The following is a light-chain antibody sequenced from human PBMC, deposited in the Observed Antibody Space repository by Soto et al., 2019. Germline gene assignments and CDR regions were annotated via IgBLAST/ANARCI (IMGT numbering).Light chain of an antibody. V-gene: IGLV2-14*01. CDR3: NSYTSSSTHV. CDR2: EVS. Sequence: QSALTQPASVSGSPGQSITISCTGTSSDVGGYNYVSWYQQHPGKAPKLMIYEVSNRPSGVSNRFSGSKSGNTASLTISGLQAEDEADYYCNSYTSSSTHVFGGGTKVTVL. J-gene: IGLJ2*01. CDR1: SSDVGGYNY.